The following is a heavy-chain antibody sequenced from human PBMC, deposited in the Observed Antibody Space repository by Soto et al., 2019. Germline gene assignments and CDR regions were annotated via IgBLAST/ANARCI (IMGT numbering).Heavy chain of an antibody. CDR1: GGSISSGDSY. D-gene: IGHD2-15*01. Sequence: QVQLQESGPGLVKPSQTLSLTCTVSGGSISSGDSYWSWIRQPPGKGLEWIGYIYYSGSTYYNPSLKRRVTLSVDTSKNQFSLKLSSVPAADTAVYYCARYCSGGSCYPFDYWGQGTLVTVSS. CDR2: IYYSGST. CDR3: ARYCSGGSCYPFDY. V-gene: IGHV4-30-4*01. J-gene: IGHJ4*02.